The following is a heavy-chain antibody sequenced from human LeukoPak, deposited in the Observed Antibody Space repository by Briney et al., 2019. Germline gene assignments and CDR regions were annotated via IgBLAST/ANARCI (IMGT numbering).Heavy chain of an antibody. CDR2: INHSGST. CDR3: ARAYCSSTSCYSVLYFDY. Sequence: SETLSLTCAVYGGSFSGYYWSWIRQPPGKGLEWIGEINHSGSTNYNPSLKSRVTISVDTSKNQFSLKLSSVTAADTAVYYCARAYCSSTSCYSVLYFDYWGQGTLVTVSS. D-gene: IGHD2-2*01. J-gene: IGHJ4*02. V-gene: IGHV4-34*01. CDR1: GGSFSGYY.